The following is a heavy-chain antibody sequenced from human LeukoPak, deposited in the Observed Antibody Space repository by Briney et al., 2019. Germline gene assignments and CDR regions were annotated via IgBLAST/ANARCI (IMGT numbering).Heavy chain of an antibody. V-gene: IGHV3-30-3*01. CDR2: ISYDGSNK. J-gene: IGHJ4*02. Sequence: GGSLRLSCAASGFTFSSYAMHWVRQAPGKGLEWVAVISYDGSNKYYADSVKGRFTISRDNARNTLYLQMNSLRAEDTAVYYCARDLGWSPGYWGQGTLVTVSS. CDR3: ARDLGWSPGY. D-gene: IGHD2-15*01. CDR1: GFTFSSYA.